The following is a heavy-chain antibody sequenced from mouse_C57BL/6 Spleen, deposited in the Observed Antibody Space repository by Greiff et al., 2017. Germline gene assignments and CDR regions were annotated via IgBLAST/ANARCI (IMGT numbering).Heavy chain of an antibody. V-gene: IGHV1-9*01. CDR2: ILPGSGST. J-gene: IGHJ3*01. CDR3: ARGHYYGSSYKAWFAY. D-gene: IGHD1-1*01. CDR1: GYTFTGYW. Sequence: VKLMESGAELMKPGASVKLSCKATGYTFTGYWIEWVKQRPGHGLEWIGEILPGSGSTNYNEKFKGKATFTADTSSNTAYMQLSSLTTEDSAIYYCARGHYYGSSYKAWFAYWGQGTLVTVSA.